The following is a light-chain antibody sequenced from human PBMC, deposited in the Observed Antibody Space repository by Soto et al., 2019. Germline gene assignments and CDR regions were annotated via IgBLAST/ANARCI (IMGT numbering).Light chain of an antibody. V-gene: IGKV3-15*01. CDR1: RSVSSS. Sequence: EIVMTQSPVTLSVSPGEIATLSCRASRSVSSSLAWYQQKPGQAPRLLIYGASTRATGIPARFTGSGSGTEFTLTISSLQSEDFAIYYCQQYDNWPPLTFGGGTKVEIK. CDR2: GAS. J-gene: IGKJ4*01. CDR3: QQYDNWPPLT.